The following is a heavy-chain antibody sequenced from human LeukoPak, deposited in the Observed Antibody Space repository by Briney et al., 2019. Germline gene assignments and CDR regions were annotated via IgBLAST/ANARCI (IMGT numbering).Heavy chain of an antibody. Sequence: GGSLRLSCAASGFTVIADDMTWVRQAPGKGLEWVSVLYSDGNTKYADSVQGRFTISRDNSKNTLYLEMNSLSPDDTAVYYCARGVEPLAANTLAYWGQGTLVTVSS. CDR2: LYSDGNT. D-gene: IGHD1-14*01. CDR3: ARGVEPLAANTLAY. V-gene: IGHV3-53*01. CDR1: GFTVIADD. J-gene: IGHJ4*02.